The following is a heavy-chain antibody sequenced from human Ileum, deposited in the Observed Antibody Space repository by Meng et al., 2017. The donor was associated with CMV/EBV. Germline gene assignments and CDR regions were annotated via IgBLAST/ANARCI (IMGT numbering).Heavy chain of an antibody. D-gene: IGHD6-19*01. CDR1: GYCLSTGDSY. J-gene: IGHJ4*02. CDR3: AREGGGWYFDS. Sequence: VHLQESAPGLLNPSHPLSLTCTVSGYCLSTGDSYGSWTRLPPGKGPELLGYIYYSGSTLYNPSLKSPVTISLDKSKNQFSLRLRSVTAADTAVYFCAREGGGWYFDSWGQGTLVTVSS. CDR2: IYYSGST. V-gene: IGHV4-30-4*01.